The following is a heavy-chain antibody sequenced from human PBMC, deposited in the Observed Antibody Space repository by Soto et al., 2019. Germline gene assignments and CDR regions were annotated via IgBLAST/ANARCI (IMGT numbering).Heavy chain of an antibody. J-gene: IGHJ4*02. Sequence: GASVKVSCKASGYTFTGYYMHWVRQAPGQGLEWMGWINPNSGGTNYAQKFQGWVTMTRDTSISTAYMELSRLRSDDTAVYYCARGSYDYVWGSYRLTWYYFDYWGQGTLVTAPQ. CDR2: INPNSGGT. CDR1: GYTFTGYY. CDR3: ARGSYDYVWGSYRLTWYYFDY. D-gene: IGHD3-16*02. V-gene: IGHV1-2*04.